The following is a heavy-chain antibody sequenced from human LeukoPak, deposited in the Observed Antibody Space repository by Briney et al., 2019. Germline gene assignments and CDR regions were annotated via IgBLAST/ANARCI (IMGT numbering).Heavy chain of an antibody. CDR3: ARSPRRLSPGVQDAFDI. CDR2: IYYSGST. CDR1: GGSISSSSYY. D-gene: IGHD1-14*01. V-gene: IGHV4-39*07. Sequence: SETLSLTCTVSGGSISSSSYYWGWIRQPPGKGLEWIGSIYYSGSTYYNPSLKSRVTISVDTSKNQFSLKLSSVTAADTAVYYCARSPRRLSPGVQDAFDIWGQGTMDTVSS. J-gene: IGHJ3*02.